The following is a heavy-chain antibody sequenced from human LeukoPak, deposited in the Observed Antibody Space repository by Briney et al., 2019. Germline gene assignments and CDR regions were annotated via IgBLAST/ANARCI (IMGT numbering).Heavy chain of an antibody. CDR3: ARGIQLPSLSIDP. J-gene: IGHJ5*02. CDR1: GGSISSGSYY. Sequence: PSQTLSLTCTVSGGSISSGSYYWSWIRQPAGKGLEWIGRIYTSGSTNYNPSLKSRVTISVDTSKNQFSLKLSSVTAADTAVYYCARGIQLPSLSIDPWGQGTLVTVSS. V-gene: IGHV4-61*02. D-gene: IGHD2-2*01. CDR2: IYTSGST.